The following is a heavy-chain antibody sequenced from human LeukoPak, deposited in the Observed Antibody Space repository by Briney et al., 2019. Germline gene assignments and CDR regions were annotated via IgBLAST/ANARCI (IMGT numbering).Heavy chain of an antibody. CDR3: ARLGITMVRGVIHSIYYYYYMDV. CDR1: GGSFSGYY. D-gene: IGHD3-10*01. J-gene: IGHJ6*03. CDR2: INHSGST. V-gene: IGHV4-34*01. Sequence: SETLSLTCAVYGGSFSGYYWSWIRQPPGKGLEWIGEINHSGSTNYNPSLKSRVTISVDTSKNQFSLKLSSVTAADTAVYYCARLGITMVRGVIHSIYYYYYMDVWGKGTTVTISS.